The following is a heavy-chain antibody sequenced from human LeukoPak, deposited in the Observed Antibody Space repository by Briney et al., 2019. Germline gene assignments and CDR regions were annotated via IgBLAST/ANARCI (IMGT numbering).Heavy chain of an antibody. CDR3: AVDCSSTSCYDLYY. Sequence: GGSLRLSCAGSGFTFSSYWMSRVRQAPGKGLEWVANIKQDGSEKYYVDSVKGRFTISRDNAKNSLYLQMNSLRAEDTAVYYCAVDCSSTSCYDLYYWGQGTLVTVSS. CDR2: IKQDGSEK. CDR1: GFTFSSYW. D-gene: IGHD2-2*01. V-gene: IGHV3-7*02. J-gene: IGHJ4*02.